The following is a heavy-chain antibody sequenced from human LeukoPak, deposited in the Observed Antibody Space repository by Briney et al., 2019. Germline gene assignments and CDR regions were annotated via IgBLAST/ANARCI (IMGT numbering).Heavy chain of an antibody. V-gene: IGHV1-69*05. Sequence: GASVKVSCKASGGTFTSYALSWVRQAPGQGLEWMGGIIPIFGTANYAPKFQGRVTMTRDMSTSTVYMELSSLRSEDTAVYFCARDNVYDSGGYYNLYYFDCWGQGTLVTVSS. CDR3: ARDNVYDSGGYYNLYYFDC. CDR2: IIPIFGTA. CDR1: GGTFTSYA. D-gene: IGHD3-22*01. J-gene: IGHJ4*02.